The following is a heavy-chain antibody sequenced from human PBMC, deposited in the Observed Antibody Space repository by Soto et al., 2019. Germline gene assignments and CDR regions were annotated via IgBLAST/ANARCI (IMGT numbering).Heavy chain of an antibody. J-gene: IGHJ6*02. V-gene: IGHV4-34*01. CDR3: ARFIGQLVPVWGHGMDV. CDR2: INHSGST. Sequence: SETLSLTCAVYGGSFSGYYWSWIRQPPGKGLEWIGEINHSGSTNYNPSLKSRVTISVDTSKNQFSLKLSSVTAADTAVYYCARFIGQLVPVWGHGMDVWGQGTPVTVSS. D-gene: IGHD6-6*01. CDR1: GGSFSGYY.